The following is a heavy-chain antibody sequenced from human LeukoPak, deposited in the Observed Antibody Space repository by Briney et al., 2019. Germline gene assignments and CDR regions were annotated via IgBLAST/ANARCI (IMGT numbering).Heavy chain of an antibody. CDR1: GYTFTSYY. Sequence: ASVKVSCKASGYTFTSYYMHWVGQAPGQGLEWMGRVNASGGSTSYAQKPQGRVTMARDMSTSTVYMEPSSLRSEDTPVYYCARALRGHYYYYMDVWGKGATVT. CDR2: VNASGGST. J-gene: IGHJ6*03. V-gene: IGHV1-46*03. D-gene: IGHD3-10*01. CDR3: ARALRGHYYYYMDV.